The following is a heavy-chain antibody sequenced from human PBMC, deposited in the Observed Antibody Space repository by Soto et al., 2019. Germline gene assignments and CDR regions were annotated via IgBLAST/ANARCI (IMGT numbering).Heavy chain of an antibody. Sequence: EVQLVESGGGLVKPGGSLRLSCAASGFTFSSYSMNWVRQAPGKGLEWVSSISSSSSYIYYADSVKGRFTISRDNTKNSLYLQMNSLXAEDTAVYYCXRXAXXXVGATTPYYYYGMDVWGQGTTVTVSS. CDR1: GFTFSSYS. D-gene: IGHD1-26*01. J-gene: IGHJ6*02. V-gene: IGHV3-21*01. CDR3: XRXAXXXVGATTPYYYYGMDV. CDR2: ISSSSSYI.